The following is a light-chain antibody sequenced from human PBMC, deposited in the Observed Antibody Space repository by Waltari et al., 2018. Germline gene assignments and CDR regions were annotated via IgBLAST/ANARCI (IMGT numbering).Light chain of an antibody. CDR2: WAC. CDR3: QQYYSTPPT. CDR1: QSVLYSSNNKNY. V-gene: IGKV4-1*01. J-gene: IGKJ3*01. Sequence: DIVMTQSPDSLAVSLGERATINCKSSQSVLYSSNNKNYLAWYQQKPGQPPKLLIYWACTRESGVPDRFSGSGSVTDFTLTISSLQAEDVAVYYCQQYYSTPPTFGPGTKVDIK.